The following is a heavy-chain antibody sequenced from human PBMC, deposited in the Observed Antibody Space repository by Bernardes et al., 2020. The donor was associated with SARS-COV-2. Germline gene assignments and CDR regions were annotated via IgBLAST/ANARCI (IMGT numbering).Heavy chain of an antibody. CDR3: EREDIYISSSLDY. J-gene: IGHJ4*02. V-gene: IGHV1-2*02. CDR2: INPNGGGT. D-gene: IGHD6-6*01. CDR1: GYAFTGYY. Sequence: ASVKVSCKASGYAFTGYYIHWVRQAPGQELEWMGWINPNGGGTIYAQKFQGRVTLTRDTSITTAYMELTRLGSDDTAVYFCEREDIYISSSLDYWGQGTQVTVSS.